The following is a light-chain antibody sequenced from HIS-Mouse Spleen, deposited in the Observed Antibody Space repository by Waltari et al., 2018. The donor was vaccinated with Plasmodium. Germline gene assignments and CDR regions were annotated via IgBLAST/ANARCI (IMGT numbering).Light chain of an antibody. CDR3: NSRDSSGNHWV. CDR1: SLRSYY. J-gene: IGLJ3*02. Sequence: SSELTQDPAVSVALGQTVRITCQGDSLRSYYASRYQQKPGQAPVLVIYGKNNRPSGIPDRFSGSSSGNTASLTITGAQAEDEADNYCNSRDSSGNHWVFGGGTKLTVL. CDR2: GKN. V-gene: IGLV3-19*01.